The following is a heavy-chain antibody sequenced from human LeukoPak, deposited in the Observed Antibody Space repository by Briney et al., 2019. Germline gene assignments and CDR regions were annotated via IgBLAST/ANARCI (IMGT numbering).Heavy chain of an antibody. CDR3: ARAGSADY. J-gene: IGHJ4*02. CDR1: GFTFSSYA. V-gene: IGHV3-30*04. D-gene: IGHD2-15*01. CDR2: ISYDGSNK. Sequence: PGGSLRLSCAASGFTFSSYAMHWVRQAPGKGLEWVAVISYDGSNKYYADSVKGRFTISRDNSKNTLYLQMNSLRAEDTAVYYCARAGSADYWGQGTPVTVSS.